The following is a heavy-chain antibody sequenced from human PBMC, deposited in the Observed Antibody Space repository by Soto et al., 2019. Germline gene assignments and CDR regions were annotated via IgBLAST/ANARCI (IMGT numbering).Heavy chain of an antibody. D-gene: IGHD2-2*01. CDR1: GVSISSSSYY. CDR2: IYYSGST. J-gene: IGHJ6*02. CDR3: ASESTGYYYGMDV. V-gene: IGHV4-39*01. Sequence: SETLSLTCTVSGVSISSSSYYWGWIRQPPGKGLEWIGSIYYSGSTYYNPSLKSRVTISVDTSKNQFSLKLSSVTAADTAVYYCASESTGYYYGMDVWGQGTTVTVSS.